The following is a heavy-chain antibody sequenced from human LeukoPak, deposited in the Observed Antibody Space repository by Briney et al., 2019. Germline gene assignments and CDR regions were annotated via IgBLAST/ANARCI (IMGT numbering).Heavy chain of an antibody. CDR2: ISDTGSAT. J-gene: IGHJ4*02. CDR1: GFTYSTYA. CDR3: ANLGKYCSGSSCYR. D-gene: IGHD2-2*02. V-gene: IGHV3-23*01. Sequence: GGSLRLSCAASGFTYSTYAVSWVRQAPGKGLDWVSAISDTGSATYYADSVRGRFTISRDNSINTVYLQMNSLRAEGTAVYYCANLGKYCSGSSCYRWGQGTLVTVSS.